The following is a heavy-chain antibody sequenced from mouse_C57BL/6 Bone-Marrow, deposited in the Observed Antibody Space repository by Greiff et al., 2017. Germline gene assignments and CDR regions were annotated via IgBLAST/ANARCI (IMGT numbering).Heavy chain of an antibody. CDR2: IDPSDSYT. V-gene: IGHV1-69*01. Sequence: VQLQQPGAELVMPGASVKLSCKASGYTFTSYWMHWVKQRPGQGLEWIGAIDPSDSYTNYNQKFKGKSTLSVDKSSSTAYMQLSSLTSEDSAVYYWARKGRDFPFAYWGQGTLVTVSA. D-gene: IGHD2-4*01. CDR1: GYTFTSYW. CDR3: ARKGRDFPFAY. J-gene: IGHJ3*01.